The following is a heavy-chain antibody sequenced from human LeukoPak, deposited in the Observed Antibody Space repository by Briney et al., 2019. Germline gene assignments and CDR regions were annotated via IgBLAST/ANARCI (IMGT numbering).Heavy chain of an antibody. V-gene: IGHV3-66*01. D-gene: IGHD3-10*01. CDR3: ARVTFNYFGSGDAFDI. Sequence: GGSLRLSCAASGFTVSSNYMSXXRQAPGKGLEWXSIIYSDGSTYYADSVKGRFTISRDNSKNTLYLQMNSLRAEDTAVYYCARVTFNYFGSGDAFDIWGQGTMVTVSS. CDR1: GFTVSSNY. CDR2: IYSDGST. J-gene: IGHJ3*02.